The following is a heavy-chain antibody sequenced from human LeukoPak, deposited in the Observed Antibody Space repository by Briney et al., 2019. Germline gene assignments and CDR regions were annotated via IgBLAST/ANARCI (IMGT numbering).Heavy chain of an antibody. CDR1: GYTFISYD. CDR3: ARLSGGINYYYGMDV. V-gene: IGHV1-8*01. CDR2: MNPNSGNT. Sequence: ASVKVSCKASGYTFISYDINWVRQATGQGLEWMGWMNPNSGNTGYAQKFQGRVTMTRDTSIGTAYMELSSLRSEDTAVYYCARLSGGINYYYGMDVCGQGTTVTVSS. D-gene: IGHD6-19*01. J-gene: IGHJ6*02.